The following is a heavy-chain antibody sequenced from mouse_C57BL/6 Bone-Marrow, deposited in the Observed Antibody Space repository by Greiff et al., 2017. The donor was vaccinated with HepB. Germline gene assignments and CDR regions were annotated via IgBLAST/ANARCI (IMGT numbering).Heavy chain of an antibody. D-gene: IGHD2-1*01. CDR3: ARGYYGSYVDYFDY. Sequence: VQLQQPGAELVKPGASVKLSCKASGYTFTSYWMHWVKQRPGQGLEWIGMIHPNSGSTNYNEKVKSKATLTVDKSSSTAYIQLSSLTSEDSAVYYCARGYYGSYVDYFDYWGQGTTLTVSS. J-gene: IGHJ2*01. CDR2: IHPNSGST. V-gene: IGHV1-64*01. CDR1: GYTFTSYW.